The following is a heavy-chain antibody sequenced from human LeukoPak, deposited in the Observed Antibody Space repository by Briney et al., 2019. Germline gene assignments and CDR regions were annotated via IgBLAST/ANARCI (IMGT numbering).Heavy chain of an antibody. CDR3: AKDGDAYTEFYYYYMDV. CDR2: ISGSGGGT. J-gene: IGHJ6*03. V-gene: IGHV3-23*01. Sequence: PGGSLRLSCAVSGITLSNYAMSWVRQAPGKGLEWVAGISGSGGGTNYADSVKGRFTISRDNAKNTLYLQMNSLRAEDTAMYYCAKDGDAYTEFYYYYMDVWGKGTTVTVSS. D-gene: IGHD5-24*01. CDR1: GITLSNYA.